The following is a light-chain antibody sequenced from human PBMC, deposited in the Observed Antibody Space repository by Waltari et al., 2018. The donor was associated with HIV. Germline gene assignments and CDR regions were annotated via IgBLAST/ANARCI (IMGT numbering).Light chain of an antibody. CDR1: SRDVAGYNY. CDR2: DVS. V-gene: IGLV2-14*03. CDR3: NSYTTSSTLHVV. Sequence: QSALTQPASVSGSPGQSITIPCTGTSRDVAGYNYVSWYQHNPGKAPKLMIYDVSNRPSGVSNRFSGSKSGNTASLTISGLQAEDEADYYCNSYTTSSTLHVVFGGGTKLTVL. J-gene: IGLJ2*01.